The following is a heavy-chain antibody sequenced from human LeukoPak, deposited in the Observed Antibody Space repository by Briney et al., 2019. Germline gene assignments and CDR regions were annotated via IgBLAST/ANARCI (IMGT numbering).Heavy chain of an antibody. V-gene: IGHV3-7*03. Sequence: PGGSLRLSCAASGFTFSSYWMSWVRQAPGKGLEWVANIKQDGSEKYYVDSVKGRFTISRDNSKNTLYLQMNSLRAEDTAVYYCAKVGLSSSWPHFDYWGQGTLVTVSS. CDR3: AKVGLSSSWPHFDY. CDR2: IKQDGSEK. J-gene: IGHJ4*02. D-gene: IGHD6-13*01. CDR1: GFTFSSYW.